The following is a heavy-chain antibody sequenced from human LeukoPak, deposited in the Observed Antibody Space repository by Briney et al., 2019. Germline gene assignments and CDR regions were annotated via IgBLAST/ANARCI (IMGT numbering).Heavy chain of an antibody. CDR1: GFTFSSYS. Sequence: GGSLRLSCAASGFTFSSYSMNWVRQAPGKGLEWVSYISGSSSTIYYADSVKGRFTISRDNAKNSLYLQMNSLRAEDTAVYYCARGLQWGVIIRPFPFDYWGQGTLVTVSS. CDR2: ISGSSSTI. CDR3: ARGLQWGVIIRPFPFDY. V-gene: IGHV3-48*01. D-gene: IGHD3-10*01. J-gene: IGHJ4*02.